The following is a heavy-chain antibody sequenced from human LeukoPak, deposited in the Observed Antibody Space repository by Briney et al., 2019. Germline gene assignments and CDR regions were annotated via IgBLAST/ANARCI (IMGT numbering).Heavy chain of an antibody. Sequence: GRSLRLSCAASGFTFSSYGMHWVRQAPGKGLEWVAVIWYDGSNKYYADSVKGRFTISRDNSKNTLYLQMNRLRAEDTAVYYCAKADRVSPFDYWGQGTLVTVSS. J-gene: IGHJ4*02. CDR2: IWYDGSNK. V-gene: IGHV3-33*06. D-gene: IGHD1-14*01. CDR3: AKADRVSPFDY. CDR1: GFTFSSYG.